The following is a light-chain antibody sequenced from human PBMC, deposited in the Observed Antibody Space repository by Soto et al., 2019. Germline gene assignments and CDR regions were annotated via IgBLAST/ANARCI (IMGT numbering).Light chain of an antibody. CDR2: DAS. V-gene: IGKV1-27*01. CDR1: QSISNY. Sequence: DIQMTQSPSSLSASVGDRVTITCRASQSISNYLAWYQQKPGKVPKLLIYDASTLQSGVPSRFSGSGSVTAVTLTMSSLHSEDVAPQYCQKSHSVPPPTVGGGTKVDIK. CDR3: QKSHSVPPPT. J-gene: IGKJ4*01.